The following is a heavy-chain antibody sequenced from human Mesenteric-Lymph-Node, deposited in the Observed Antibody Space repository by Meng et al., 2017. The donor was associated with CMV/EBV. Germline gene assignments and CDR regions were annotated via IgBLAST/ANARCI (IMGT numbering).Heavy chain of an antibody. J-gene: IGHJ5*02. Sequence: ASVKVSCKASGGTFSSYTISWVRQATGQGLEWMGWMNPNSGNTGYAQKFQGRVTMTRNTSISTAYMELSSLRSEDTAVYYCARGVPAAIGGWFDPWGQGTLVTVSS. D-gene: IGHD2-2*02. V-gene: IGHV1-8*02. CDR1: GGTFSSYT. CDR2: MNPNSGNT. CDR3: ARGVPAAIGGWFDP.